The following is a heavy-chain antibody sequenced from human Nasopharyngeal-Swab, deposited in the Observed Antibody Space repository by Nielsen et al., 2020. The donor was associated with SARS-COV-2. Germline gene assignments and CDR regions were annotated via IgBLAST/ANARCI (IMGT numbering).Heavy chain of an antibody. D-gene: IGHD5-18*01. Sequence: VCESAEERLEWVSSISSSSSYIYYADSVKGRFTISRDNAKNSLYLQMNSLRAEDTAVYYCARADSYGYRGPFDYWGQGTLVTVSS. J-gene: IGHJ4*02. V-gene: IGHV3-21*01. CDR2: ISSSSSYI. CDR3: ARADSYGYRGPFDY.